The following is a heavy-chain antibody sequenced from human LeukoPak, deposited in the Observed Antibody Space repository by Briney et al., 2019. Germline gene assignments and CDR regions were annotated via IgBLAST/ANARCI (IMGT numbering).Heavy chain of an antibody. Sequence: SVKVSCKASGGTFSCYAISWVRQAPGQGLEWMGGIIPIFGTANYAQKFHGRVTITADESTSTAYMELSSLRSEDTAVYYCARGKNGVVPAAIRVDAFDIWGQGTMATVSS. CDR1: GGTFSCYA. CDR2: IIPIFGTA. D-gene: IGHD2-2*02. CDR3: ARGKNGVVPAAIRVDAFDI. V-gene: IGHV1-69*13. J-gene: IGHJ3*02.